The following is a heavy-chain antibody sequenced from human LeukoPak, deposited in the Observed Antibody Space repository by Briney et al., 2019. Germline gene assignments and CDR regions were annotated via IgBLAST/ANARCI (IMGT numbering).Heavy chain of an antibody. CDR3: ARGSSGWLARDY. CDR1: GYTFTSYG. CDR2: INSYNGNT. D-gene: IGHD6-19*01. Sequence: ASVKVSCKASGYTFTSYGISWVRQAPGQGLEWMGWINSYNGNTKYAQKLQGRVIMTTDTSTSTAYMELRSLRSDDTAVYYCARGSSGWLARDYWGQGTLVTVSS. V-gene: IGHV1-18*01. J-gene: IGHJ4*02.